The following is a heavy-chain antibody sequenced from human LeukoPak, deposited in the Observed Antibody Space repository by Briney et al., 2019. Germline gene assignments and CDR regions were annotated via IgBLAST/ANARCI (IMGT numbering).Heavy chain of an antibody. CDR1: GFTFSSYW. CDR3: ARDLEGGYYYDSSGYQPLGY. Sequence: GSLRLSCAASGFTFSSYWMHWVRQAPGKGLVWVSRINTDGNSTSYADSVKGRFTISRDNAKNTLYLQMNSLRAEDTAVYYCARDLEGGYYYDSSGYQPLGYWGQGTLVTVSS. V-gene: IGHV3-74*01. CDR2: INTDGNST. D-gene: IGHD3-22*01. J-gene: IGHJ4*02.